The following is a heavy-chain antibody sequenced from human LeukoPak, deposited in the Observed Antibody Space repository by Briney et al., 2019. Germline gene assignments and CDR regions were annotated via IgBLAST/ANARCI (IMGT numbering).Heavy chain of an antibody. CDR1: GYTFTSYY. V-gene: IGHV1-46*01. Sequence: ASVKVSCKASGYTFTSYYMHWVRQAPGQGLEWMGIINTSSGSTSYAQKFQGRVTMTRDMSTSTVYMEVSSLRSEDTAVYCCAREEGYCSSTSCYFGWFDPWGQGTLVTVAS. CDR2: INTSSGST. CDR3: AREEGYCSSTSCYFGWFDP. J-gene: IGHJ5*02. D-gene: IGHD2-2*01.